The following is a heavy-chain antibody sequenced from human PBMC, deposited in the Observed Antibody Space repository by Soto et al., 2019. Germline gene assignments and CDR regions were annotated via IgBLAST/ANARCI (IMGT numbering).Heavy chain of an antibody. CDR2: IYSNGNT. J-gene: IGHJ4*02. Sequence: PSQTLSLTWILSPRSIRFGGDDSNWIRQHPGKGLEWIGYIYSNGNTYYNPSLKSGVTMSVDTSNNQFSLKLSSVAAADTAVYYCARGQNYYLYWGQGTLVTVSS. CDR1: PRSIRFGGDD. V-gene: IGHV4-31*02. D-gene: IGHD3-10*01. CDR3: ARGQNYYLY.